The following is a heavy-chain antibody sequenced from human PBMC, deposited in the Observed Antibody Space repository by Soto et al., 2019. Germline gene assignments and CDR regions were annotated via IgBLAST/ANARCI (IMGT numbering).Heavy chain of an antibody. D-gene: IGHD3-16*01. J-gene: IGHJ4*02. CDR2: LNPDGSVK. CDR1: GLAFSTSW. V-gene: IGHV3-7*01. Sequence: EVQLVESGGGLVQPGGSLRLSCGASGLAFSTSWMAWVRQAPGKGPEWVAELNPDGSVKSYVDAVRGRVTISRDNAKNSVYLQMNRLRVEDTAIYYCARDPYFGAIDYWGRGTLVTVSP. CDR3: ARDPYFGAIDY.